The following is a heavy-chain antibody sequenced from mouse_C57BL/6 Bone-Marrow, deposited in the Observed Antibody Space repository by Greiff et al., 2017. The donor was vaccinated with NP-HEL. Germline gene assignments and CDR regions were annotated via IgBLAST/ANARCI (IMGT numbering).Heavy chain of an antibody. J-gene: IGHJ4*01. D-gene: IGHD1-1*01. CDR2: IHAGGSYN. CDR1: GFTFSRYA. V-gene: IGHV5-4*01. Sequence: VQLKESGGGLVKPGGSLKLSCAASGFTFSRYAMSWVHQTPEQRLEWVATIHAGGSYNSYPDNVNGRFTISRDNAKNNLYLKMSQLKSDDTAMYYCARDRITTVVAGAMDYWGQGTSVTVSS. CDR3: ARDRITTVVAGAMDY.